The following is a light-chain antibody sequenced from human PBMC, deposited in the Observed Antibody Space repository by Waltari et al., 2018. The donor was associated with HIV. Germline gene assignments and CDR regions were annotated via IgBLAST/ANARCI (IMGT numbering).Light chain of an antibody. Sequence: QSALTQPASVSGSPGQSITISCTGTSSDIGGYNYVSWYQQHPGKAPNLMIYEVSPRPSGVSNRFSGSESGNTASLTSSGLQAEDEADYYCSSYTSSSTVIFGGGTKLAVL. V-gene: IGLV2-14*01. CDR3: SSYTSSSTVI. CDR1: SSDIGGYNY. J-gene: IGLJ2*01. CDR2: EVS.